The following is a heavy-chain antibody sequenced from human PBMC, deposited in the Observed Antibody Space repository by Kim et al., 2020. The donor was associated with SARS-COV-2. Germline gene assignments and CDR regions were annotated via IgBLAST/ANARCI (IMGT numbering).Heavy chain of an antibody. CDR2: IYYSGST. V-gene: IGHV4-59*01. CDR1: GGSISSYY. CDR3: ARLVHYYDSSGYSQGVDY. Sequence: SETLSLTCTVSGGSISSYYWSWIRQPPGKGLEWIGYIYYSGSTNYNPSLKSRVTISVDTSKNQFSLKLSSVTAADTAVYYCARLVHYYDSSGYSQGVDYWGQGTLVTVSS. D-gene: IGHD3-22*01. J-gene: IGHJ4*02.